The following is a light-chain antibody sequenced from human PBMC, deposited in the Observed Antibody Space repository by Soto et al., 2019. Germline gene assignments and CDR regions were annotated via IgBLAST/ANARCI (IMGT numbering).Light chain of an antibody. CDR1: QSVSSY. CDR3: QQHTNWPLT. J-gene: IGKJ4*01. V-gene: IGKV3-11*01. Sequence: EIVLTQSPSTLSLSPGDRATLSCRASQSVSSYLAWYQQRPGQAPRLLINDASNMASGIPARFSGSGSGTDFTLTIGSLEPEDFAVYYCQQHTNWPLTFGGGTKVEIK. CDR2: DAS.